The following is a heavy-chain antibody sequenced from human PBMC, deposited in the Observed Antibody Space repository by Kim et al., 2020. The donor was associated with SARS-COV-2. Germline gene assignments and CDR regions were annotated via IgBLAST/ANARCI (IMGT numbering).Heavy chain of an antibody. J-gene: IGHJ5*02. CDR1: GFTFSSYG. D-gene: IGHD3-9*01. CDR2: IWYDGSNK. V-gene: IGHV3-33*01. CDR3: ARGSVLRYFDQGWFDP. Sequence: GGSLRLSCAASGFTFSSYGMHWVRQAPGKGLEWVAVIWYDGSNKYYADSVKGRFTISRDNSKNTLYLQMNSLRAEDTAVYYCARGSVLRYFDQGWFDPWGQGTLVTVSS.